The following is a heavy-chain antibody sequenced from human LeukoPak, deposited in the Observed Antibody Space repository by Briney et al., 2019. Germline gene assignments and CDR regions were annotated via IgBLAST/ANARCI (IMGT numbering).Heavy chain of an antibody. CDR3: ARKYNVRGWYYYYYMDV. D-gene: IGHD3-10*02. CDR1: GGTFISYA. CDR2: MNPNSGNT. J-gene: IGHJ6*03. V-gene: IGHV1-8*02. Sequence: ASVKVSCKASGGTFISYAISWVRQATGQGMEWMGWMNPNSGNTGYAQKFQGRVTMTRNTSISTAYMELSSLRSEDTAVYYCARKYNVRGWYYYYYMDVWGKGTTVTVSS.